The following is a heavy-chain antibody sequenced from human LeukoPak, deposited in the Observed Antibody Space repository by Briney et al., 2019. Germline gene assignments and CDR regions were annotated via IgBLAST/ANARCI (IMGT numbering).Heavy chain of an antibody. V-gene: IGHV1-2*06. CDR1: GYTFTGYY. CDR2: INPNSGGT. J-gene: IGHJ4*02. Sequence: ASVKVSCKASGYTFTGYYMHWVRQAPGKGLEWMGRINPNSGGTNYAQKFQGRVTMTRDTSISTAYMELSRLRSDDTAVYYCATEHDYCSSTSCYPSYFDYWGQGTLVTVSS. D-gene: IGHD2-2*01. CDR3: ATEHDYCSSTSCYPSYFDY.